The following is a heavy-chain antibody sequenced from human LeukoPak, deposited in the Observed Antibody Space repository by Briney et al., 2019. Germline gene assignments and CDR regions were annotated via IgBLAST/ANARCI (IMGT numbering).Heavy chain of an antibody. CDR2: IYHSGST. CDR3: ARDAYYYDSSGYLTRYYFDY. CDR1: GGSISSSNW. J-gene: IGHJ4*02. D-gene: IGHD3-22*01. V-gene: IGHV4-4*02. Sequence: SGTLSLTCAVSGGSISSSNWWSWVRQPPGKGLEWIGEIYHSGSTNYNPSLKSRVTISVDKSKNQFSLKLSSVTAADTAVYYCARDAYYYDSSGYLTRYYFDYWGQGTLVTVSS.